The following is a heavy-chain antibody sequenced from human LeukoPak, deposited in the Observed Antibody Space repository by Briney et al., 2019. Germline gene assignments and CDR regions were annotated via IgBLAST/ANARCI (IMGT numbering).Heavy chain of an antibody. Sequence: SGTLSLTCAVSGDSISSSNWWNWVRQPPGKGLEWIGEIYHSGSTNYNPSLKSRVTVSVDKSKNQFFLKLSSVTAADTAVYYCARKRGYSYGYYFDYWGQGTLVTVSS. D-gene: IGHD5-18*01. CDR2: IYHSGST. J-gene: IGHJ4*02. CDR3: ARKRGYSYGYYFDY. CDR1: GDSISSSNW. V-gene: IGHV4-4*02.